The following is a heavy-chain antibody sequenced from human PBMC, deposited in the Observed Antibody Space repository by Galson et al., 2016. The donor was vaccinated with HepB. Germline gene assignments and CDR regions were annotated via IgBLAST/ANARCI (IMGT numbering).Heavy chain of an antibody. CDR3: ARVSSDYVWGGYTPYYWFDS. Sequence: TLSLTCAVSGGSISTVGYAWSWIRQAPGKGLEWIGYISHSGSTYSSPSLKSRVTISVDGFKNQFSLKLNSVTAADTAVYFCARVSSDYVWGGYTPYYWFDSWGQGTLVTVSS. J-gene: IGHJ5*01. D-gene: IGHD3-16*01. CDR2: ISHSGST. V-gene: IGHV4-30-2*01. CDR1: GGSISTVGYA.